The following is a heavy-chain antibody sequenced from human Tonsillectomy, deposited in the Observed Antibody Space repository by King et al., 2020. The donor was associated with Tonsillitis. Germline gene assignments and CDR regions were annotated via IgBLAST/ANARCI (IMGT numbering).Heavy chain of an antibody. CDR2: ISWNSGSI. J-gene: IGHJ3*02. D-gene: IGHD6-13*01. CDR3: AKAAGYSSSWYPGAFDI. V-gene: IGHV3-9*01. CDR1: GFTFDDYA. Sequence: VQLVESGGGLVQPGRSLRLSCAASGFTFDDYAMHWVRQAPGKGLEWVSGISWNSGSIGYADSVKGRFTISRDNAKNSLYLQMNSLRAEDTALYYCAKAAGYSSSWYPGAFDIWGHGTMVTVSS.